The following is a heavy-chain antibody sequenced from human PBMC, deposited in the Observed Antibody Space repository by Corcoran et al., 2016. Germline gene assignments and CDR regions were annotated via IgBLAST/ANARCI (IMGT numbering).Heavy chain of an antibody. V-gene: IGHV3-53*01. CDR2: IYSGGNT. CDR1: GLSVSRNY. D-gene: IGHD5-12*01. J-gene: IGHJ5*02. CDR3: ARGLGSGGYNLRGVNWFDP. Sequence: EMQLVESGGGLIQPGGSLRLSCAASGLSVSRNYMSWVRQAPGKGLEWVSVIYSGGNTYYADSVKGRFTISRDNSKNTVYFLMNSLRAEDTAVYYCARGLGSGGYNLRGVNWFDPWGQGTLVTVSS.